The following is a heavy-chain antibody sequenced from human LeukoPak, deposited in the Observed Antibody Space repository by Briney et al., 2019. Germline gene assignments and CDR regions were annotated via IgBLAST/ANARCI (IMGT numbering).Heavy chain of an antibody. J-gene: IGHJ4*02. CDR3: ARHPLRGGFDY. CDR1: GVAITDFY. V-gene: IGHV4-59*08. CDR2: IFHTGDT. Sequence: SENLFPTRPVSGVAITDFYWGWIPQPPGEGLEWIAYIFHTGDTRYNPSLKSRITISLDTSKNQFSLKLNSVTAADTAVYYCARHPLRGGFDYWGQGTLVTVSS.